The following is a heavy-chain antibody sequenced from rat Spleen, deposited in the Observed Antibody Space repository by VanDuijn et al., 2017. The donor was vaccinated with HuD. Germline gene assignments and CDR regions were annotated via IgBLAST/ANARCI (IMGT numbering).Heavy chain of an antibody. CDR3: ARHYGGYSEYVMDA. CDR1: GFTFSDSF. J-gene: IGHJ4*01. V-gene: IGHV5-7*01. Sequence: EVQLVESGGGLVQPGRSLKLSCAASGFTFSDSFMACVRQAPKKGLEWVATISYAGSRTYYRDSVKGRFTISRDNAKSTLYLQMDSLRSEDTATYYCARHYGGYSEYVMDAWGQGASVTVSS. D-gene: IGHD1-11*01. CDR2: ISYAGSRT.